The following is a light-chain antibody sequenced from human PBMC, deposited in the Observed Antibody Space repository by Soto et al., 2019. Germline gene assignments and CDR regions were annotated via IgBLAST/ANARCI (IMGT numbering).Light chain of an antibody. V-gene: IGKV1-39*01. CDR3: QQANNFPFI. CDR2: AAS. CDR1: HPISNY. Sequence: DIQMTQSPSSLSASVGDRVNITCRASHPISNYLNWYQQREGKAPQLLIYAASTLQRGVPSRFSGRGSGTDFTLTISSLQPEDFGTYYCQQANNFPFIFAQGTKVDIK. J-gene: IGKJ2*01.